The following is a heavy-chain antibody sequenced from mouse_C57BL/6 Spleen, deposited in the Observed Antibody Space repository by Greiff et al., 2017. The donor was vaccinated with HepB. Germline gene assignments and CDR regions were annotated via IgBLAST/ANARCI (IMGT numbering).Heavy chain of an antibody. Sequence: VQLQQPGAELVKPGASVKLSCKASGYTFTSYWMHWVKQRPGRGLEWIGRIDPNSGGTKDNEKFKSKATLTVDKPSSTAYMQLSSLTSEDSAVYYCARDFHLLLRTRAMDYWGQGTSVTVSS. CDR3: ARDFHLLLRTRAMDY. D-gene: IGHD1-1*01. CDR1: GYTFTSYW. CDR2: IDPNSGGT. V-gene: IGHV1-72*01. J-gene: IGHJ4*01.